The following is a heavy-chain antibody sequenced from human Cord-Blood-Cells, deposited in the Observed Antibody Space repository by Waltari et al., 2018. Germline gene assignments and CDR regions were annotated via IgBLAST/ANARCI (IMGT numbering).Heavy chain of an antibody. CDR3: AKDRGGSYYYYYGMDV. Sequence: EVQLLESGGGLVQPGGSLRLSCAASGFTFSSYAMSWVRQAPGKGLEWVSAIRGSGGSTYYADSVKGRFTISRDNSKNTLYLQMNSLRAEDTAVYYCAKDRGGSYYYYYGMDVWGQGTTVTVSS. CDR1: GFTFSSYA. CDR2: IRGSGGST. J-gene: IGHJ6*02. D-gene: IGHD1-26*01. V-gene: IGHV3-23*01.